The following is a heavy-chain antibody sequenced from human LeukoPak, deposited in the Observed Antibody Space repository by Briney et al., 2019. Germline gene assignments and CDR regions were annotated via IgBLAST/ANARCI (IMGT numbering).Heavy chain of an antibody. J-gene: IGHJ3*02. V-gene: IGHV4-30-2*01. CDR3: ASPSQAMSYAFDI. CDR2: IYYSGST. D-gene: IGHD5-18*01. Sequence: PSETLSLTCTVSGDSISSGGYYWSWIRQPPGKGLEWIGYIYYSGSTYYNPSLKSRVTISVDRSKNQFSLRLSSVTAADTAVYYCASPSQAMSYAFDIWGQGTMVTVSS. CDR1: GDSISSGGYY.